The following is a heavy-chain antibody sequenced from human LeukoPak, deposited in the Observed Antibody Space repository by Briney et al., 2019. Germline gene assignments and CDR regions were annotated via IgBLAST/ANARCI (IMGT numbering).Heavy chain of an antibody. D-gene: IGHD3-22*01. V-gene: IGHV3-23*01. CDR3: AKSYYYDEGYLGY. Sequence: GSLRLSCAASGFTFSSYAMSWVRQAPGKGLEWVSAISGSGGSTYYADSVKGRFTISRDNSKNTLYLQMNRLRAEDTAVYYCAKSYYYDEGYLGYWGQGTLVTVSS. CDR1: GFTFSSYA. J-gene: IGHJ4*02. CDR2: ISGSGGST.